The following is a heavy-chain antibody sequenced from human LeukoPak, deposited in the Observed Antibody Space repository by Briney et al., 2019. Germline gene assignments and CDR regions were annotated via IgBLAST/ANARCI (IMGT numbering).Heavy chain of an antibody. CDR1: GGTFSSYA. Sequence: GASVKVSCKASGGTFSSYAISWVRQAPGQGPEWIGGIIPISGTAKYAQKLQGRVTISADMSTGTAYMELSSLSSEDTAVYYCAKSPSGITMVRGGYYMDVWGKGTTVTISS. J-gene: IGHJ6*03. V-gene: IGHV1-69*06. CDR3: AKSPSGITMVRGGYYMDV. CDR2: IIPISGTA. D-gene: IGHD3-10*01.